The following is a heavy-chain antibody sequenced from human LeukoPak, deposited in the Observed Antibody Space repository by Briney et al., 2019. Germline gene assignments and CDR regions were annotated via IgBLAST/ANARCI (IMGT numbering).Heavy chain of an antibody. V-gene: IGHV4-61*01. CDR1: GGSVSSGSYY. D-gene: IGHD1-7*01. Sequence: SETLSLTCTVSGGSVSSGSYYWSWIRQPPGKGLEWIGYIYYSGSTNYNPSLKSRVTISVDTSKNQFSLKLSSVTAADTAVYYCARKFINWNYVLDYWGQGTLVTVSA. CDR2: IYYSGST. J-gene: IGHJ4*02. CDR3: ARKFINWNYVLDY.